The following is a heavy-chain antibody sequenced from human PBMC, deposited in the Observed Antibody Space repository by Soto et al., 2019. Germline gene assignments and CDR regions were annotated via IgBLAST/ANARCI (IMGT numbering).Heavy chain of an antibody. CDR3: AWGGDGREVFDI. CDR1: GGSISSYY. J-gene: IGHJ3*02. CDR2: IYYSGST. V-gene: IGHV4-59*01. D-gene: IGHD2-21*02. Sequence: SETLSLTCTVSGGSISSYYWSWIRQPPGKGLEWIGYIYYSGSTNYNPSLKSRVTISVDTSKNQFSLKLSSVTAADTAVYYCAWGGDGREVFDIWGQGTLVTVSS.